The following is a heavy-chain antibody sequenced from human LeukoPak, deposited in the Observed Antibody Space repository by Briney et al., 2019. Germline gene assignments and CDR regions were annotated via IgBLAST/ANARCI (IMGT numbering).Heavy chain of an antibody. CDR2: ISSSSSYI. J-gene: IGHJ4*02. V-gene: IGHV3-21*01. Sequence: GGSLRLSCAASGFTFSSYSMNWVRQAPGKGLEWVSSISSSSSYIYYADSVKGRFTISRDNAKNSLYLQMNSLRAEDTAVYYCARAYIAAAGTGHWGQGTLVTVSS. CDR1: GFTFSSYS. CDR3: ARAYIAAAGTGH. D-gene: IGHD6-13*01.